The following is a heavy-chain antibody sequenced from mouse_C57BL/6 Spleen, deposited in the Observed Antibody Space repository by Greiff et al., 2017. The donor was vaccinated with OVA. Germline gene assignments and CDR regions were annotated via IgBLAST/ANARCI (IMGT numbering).Heavy chain of an antibody. CDR1: GFNIKDYY. V-gene: IGHV14-2*01. D-gene: IGHD1-3*01. CDR2: IDPEDGET. Sequence: VQLQQSGAELVKPGASVKLSCTASGFNIKDYYMHWVKQRTEQGLEWIGRIDPEDGETKYVPKFQGKATITADTSSNTAYLQLSSLTSEDTAVYYCARSSFYAMDYWGQGTSVTVSS. CDR3: ARSSFYAMDY. J-gene: IGHJ4*01.